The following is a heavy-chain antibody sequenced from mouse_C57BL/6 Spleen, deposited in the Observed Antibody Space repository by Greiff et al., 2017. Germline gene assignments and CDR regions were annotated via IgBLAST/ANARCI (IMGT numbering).Heavy chain of an antibody. CDR1: GFNIKNNY. CDR2: IDPANGNT. D-gene: IGHD4-1*01. Sequence: EVQGVESVAELVRPGASVKLSCTASGFNIKNNYMHWVKQRPEQGLEWIGRIDPANGNTKYAPKFQGKATITADTSSNTAYLQLSSLTSEDTAIYYCASNWVFDYWGQGTTLTVSS. V-gene: IGHV14-3*01. J-gene: IGHJ2*01. CDR3: ASNWVFDY.